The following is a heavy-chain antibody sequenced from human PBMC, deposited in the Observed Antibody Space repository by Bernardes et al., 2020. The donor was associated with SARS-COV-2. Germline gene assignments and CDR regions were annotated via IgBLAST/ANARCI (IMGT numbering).Heavy chain of an antibody. D-gene: IGHD2-15*01. Sequence: GEPVTVSCKGSGYTFTSYWIGWVRQMPGKGLEWMGIIYSGDSDTRSSPSFQGQVTISVATSIDTAYLQWSSLKASDTAIYYCAGRGGGYFFDYWGEGTLVTVSS. CDR3: AGRGGGYFFDY. CDR1: GYTFTSYW. V-gene: IGHV5-51*01. CDR2: IYSGDSDT. J-gene: IGHJ4*02.